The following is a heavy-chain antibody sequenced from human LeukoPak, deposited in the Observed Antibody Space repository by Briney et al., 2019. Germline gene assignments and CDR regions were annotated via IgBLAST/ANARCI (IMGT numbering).Heavy chain of an antibody. Sequence: PGRSLRLSCAASGFTFSSYGMHWVRQAPGKGLEWVAVKWYDGSNKYYADSVKGRFTISRDNSKNTLYLQMNSLRAEDTAVYYCARERRPLLWFGELLFVGMDVWGKGTTVTVSS. D-gene: IGHD3-10*01. CDR1: GFTFSSYG. CDR3: ARERRPLLWFGELLFVGMDV. CDR2: KWYDGSNK. V-gene: IGHV3-33*01. J-gene: IGHJ6*04.